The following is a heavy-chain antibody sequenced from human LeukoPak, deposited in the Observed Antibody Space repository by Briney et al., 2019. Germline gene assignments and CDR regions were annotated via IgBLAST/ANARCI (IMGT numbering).Heavy chain of an antibody. J-gene: IGHJ3*02. D-gene: IGHD3-9*01. CDR1: GGSISSSSYY. CDR2: TYYSGST. CDR3: ARLGSYYDILTGHYPDAFDI. V-gene: IGHV4-39*01. Sequence: SETLSLTCTVSGGSISSSSYYWGWIRQPPGKGLEWIGSTYYSGSTYYNPSLKSRVTISVDTSKNQFSLKLSSVTAADTAVYYCARLGSYYDILTGHYPDAFDIWGQGTMVTVSS.